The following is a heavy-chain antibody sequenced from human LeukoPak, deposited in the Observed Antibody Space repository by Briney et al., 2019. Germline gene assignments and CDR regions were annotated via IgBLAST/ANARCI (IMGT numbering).Heavy chain of an antibody. Sequence: PSETLSLTCSVSGGSISSSSYYWSWIRQPAGKGLEWIGRIYTSGSTNYNPSLKSRVTMSVDTSKNQFSLKLSSVTAADTAVYYCARVGMVRGVTDYHYYYYMDVWGKGTTVTISS. J-gene: IGHJ6*03. CDR1: GGSISSSSYY. V-gene: IGHV4-61*02. D-gene: IGHD3-10*01. CDR2: IYTSGST. CDR3: ARVGMVRGVTDYHYYYYMDV.